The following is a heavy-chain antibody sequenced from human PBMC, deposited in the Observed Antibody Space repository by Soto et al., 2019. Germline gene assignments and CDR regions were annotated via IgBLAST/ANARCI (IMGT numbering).Heavy chain of an antibody. Sequence: SVKVSCKASGGTFSSYAISWVRQAPGQGLEWMGGIIPIFGTANYAQKFQGRVTITADESTSTAYMELSSLRSEDTAVYYCARDHPATAGSCFDCWGQGTLFTVSS. D-gene: IGHD6-13*01. CDR1: GGTFSSYA. V-gene: IGHV1-69*13. J-gene: IGHJ4*02. CDR3: ARDHPATAGSCFDC. CDR2: IIPIFGTA.